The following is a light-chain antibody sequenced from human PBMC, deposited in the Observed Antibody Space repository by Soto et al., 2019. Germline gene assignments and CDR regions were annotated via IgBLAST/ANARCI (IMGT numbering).Light chain of an antibody. CDR2: GAS. CDR1: QSFSSSY. V-gene: IGKV3-20*01. Sequence: EIVLTQSPGTLSLSPGERATLSCRASQSFSSSYLAWYQQKPGQAPRLLIYGASSRATVIPDRFSGTGSGTGFTLIISSLVPEYLAVDDCQHYGCSLFTFGPRTKV. J-gene: IGKJ3*01. CDR3: QHYGCSLFT.